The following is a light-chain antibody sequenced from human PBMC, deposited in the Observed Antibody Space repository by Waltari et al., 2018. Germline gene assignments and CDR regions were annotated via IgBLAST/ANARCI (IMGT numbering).Light chain of an antibody. CDR2: GAT. V-gene: IGKV1-39*01. CDR3: QQTYRTPPYT. Sequence: DIQMTQSPSSLSASVGDGVTITCRASQTISTFLNWYQHKPGKAPTLLIYGATILQSGFPSRFSGSGFGTDFTLTITNVQPEDFATYYCQQTYRTPPYTFGQGTKLEIK. J-gene: IGKJ2*01. CDR1: QTISTF.